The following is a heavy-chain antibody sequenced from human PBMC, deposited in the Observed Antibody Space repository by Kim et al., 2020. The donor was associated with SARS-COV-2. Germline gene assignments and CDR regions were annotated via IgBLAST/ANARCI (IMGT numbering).Heavy chain of an antibody. V-gene: IGHV4-61*01. CDR3: QRGRGDIVVVVAATPPSFDY. J-gene: IGHJ4*02. D-gene: IGHD2-15*01. CDR1: GGPVSSGSYY. Sequence: SETLSLTCTVSGGPVSSGSYYWSWIRQPPGKGLEWIGNIYYSGSTNYNPSLKRRVTLSVDTSNSPFSLKLSPVTAADTAVYYCQRGRGDIVVVVAATPPSFDYWGQGTLVGVSS. CDR2: IYYSGST.